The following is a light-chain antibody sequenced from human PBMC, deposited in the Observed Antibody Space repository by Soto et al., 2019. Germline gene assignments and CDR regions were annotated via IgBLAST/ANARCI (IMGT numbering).Light chain of an antibody. Sequence: EIVMTQSPATLSVSPGDRATLSCRAGQPLNNNVAWYQHKPGQAPRLLIYGASTRATGISARFSGSGSGTELTLTISSLKSEDFAVYYCQQYEKWTPSINFGQGTRLEIK. V-gene: IGKV3-15*01. CDR1: QPLNNN. CDR3: QQYEKWTPSIN. J-gene: IGKJ5*01. CDR2: GAS.